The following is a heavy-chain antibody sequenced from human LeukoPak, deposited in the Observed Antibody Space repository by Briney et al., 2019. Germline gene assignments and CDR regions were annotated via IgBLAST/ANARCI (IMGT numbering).Heavy chain of an antibody. V-gene: IGHV1-8*01. Sequence: GASVKVSCKASGYTFTSYDINWVRQATGQGLEWMGWMNPNSGNTGYAQKFQGRVTMTRNTSISTAYMELSSLRSEDTAVYYCARGLLLWFRERQEYDYMDVWGKGTTVTVSS. J-gene: IGHJ6*03. CDR3: ARGLLLWFRERQEYDYMDV. D-gene: IGHD3-10*01. CDR1: GYTFTSYD. CDR2: MNPNSGNT.